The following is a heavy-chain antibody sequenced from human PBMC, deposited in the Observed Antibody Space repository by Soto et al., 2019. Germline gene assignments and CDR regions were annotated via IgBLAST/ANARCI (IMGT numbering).Heavy chain of an antibody. D-gene: IGHD6-19*01. Sequence: QVQLVQSGAEVKKPGASVTVSCKTSGYTFSNYGINWVRQAPGQGLEWMGWISGYNGNTNYAQTVQGRVTMTTDTSKGTVYMELRSLKSDDTAIYYCSRFIMVGGWFDPNYYHGMDVWGKGTTVTVSS. CDR1: GYTFSNYG. V-gene: IGHV1-18*01. CDR3: SRFIMVGGWFDPNYYHGMDV. J-gene: IGHJ6*04. CDR2: ISGYNGNT.